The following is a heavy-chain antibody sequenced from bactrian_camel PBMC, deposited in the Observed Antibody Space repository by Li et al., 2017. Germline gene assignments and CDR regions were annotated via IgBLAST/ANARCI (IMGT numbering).Heavy chain of an antibody. D-gene: IGHD4*01. CDR2: ILSDGRP. Sequence: VQLVESGGGSVQAGGSLRLSCRISGAPLDDFDMHWYRQAPGNECELVSSILSDGRPYYADSVKGRFNISQDNAEKTVYLQMNGLKPEDTAVYYCADDPWLPATSDCARNFALRGQGTQVTVS. J-gene: IGHJ4*01. CDR1: GAPLDDFD. CDR3: ADDPWLPATSDCARNFAL. V-gene: IGHV3S63*01.